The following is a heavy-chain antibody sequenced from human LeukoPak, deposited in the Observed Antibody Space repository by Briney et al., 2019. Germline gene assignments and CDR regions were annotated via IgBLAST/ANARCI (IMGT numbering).Heavy chain of an antibody. Sequence: PGGSLRLSCAVFGFTFSSYAMHWVRQAPGKGLEWEAVISYDGSNKYYADSVKGRFTISRDNSKNTLYLQMNSLRAEDTAVYYCARAPEGSGSYPFDPWGQGSLVTVSS. V-gene: IGHV3-30*04. D-gene: IGHD3-10*01. J-gene: IGHJ5*02. CDR1: GFTFSSYA. CDR2: ISYDGSNK. CDR3: ARAPEGSGSYPFDP.